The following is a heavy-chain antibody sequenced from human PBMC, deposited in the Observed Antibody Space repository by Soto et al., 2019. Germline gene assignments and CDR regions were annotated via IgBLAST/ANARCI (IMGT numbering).Heavy chain of an antibody. D-gene: IGHD2-2*01. J-gene: IGHJ6*02. CDR2: IKSITDGGTT. CDR1: GITFSNAW. V-gene: IGHV3-15*01. Sequence: GSLRLSCAASGITFSNAWMTWVRQAPGKGLEWVGRIKSITDGGTTDYAAPVKGRFTISRDDSKDTLYLQMNNLRTEDTAVYHCTTDSADIVVVPATFGMDVWGQGTTVPSP. CDR3: TTDSADIVVVPATFGMDV.